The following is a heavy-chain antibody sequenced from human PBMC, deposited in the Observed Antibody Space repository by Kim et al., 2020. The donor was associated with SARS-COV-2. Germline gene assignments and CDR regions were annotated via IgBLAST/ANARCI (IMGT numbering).Heavy chain of an antibody. J-gene: IGHJ6*02. D-gene: IGHD3-16*02. V-gene: IGHV3-11*05. CDR1: GFTFSDYY. CDR3: ARVGYDYVWGSYRDYYYYYGMAV. Sequence: GGSLRLSCAASGFTFSDYYMSWIRQAPGKGLEWVSYISSSSSYTNYADSVKGRFTISRDNAKNSLYLQMNSLRAEDTAVYYCARVGYDYVWGSYRDYYYYYGMAVWGQGPTVTVSS. CDR2: ISSSSSYT.